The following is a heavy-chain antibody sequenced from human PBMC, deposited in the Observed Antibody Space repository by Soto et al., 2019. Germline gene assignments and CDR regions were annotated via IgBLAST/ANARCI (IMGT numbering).Heavy chain of an antibody. V-gene: IGHV3-30-3*01. Sequence: QVQLVESGGGVVQPGRSLRLSCAAPGFTFSSYAMHWVRQAPGKGLEWVAVISYDGSNKYYADSVKGRFTISRDNSKNTLYLQMNSLRAEDTAVYYCARDFLLIDSSGYPLAFDYWGQGTLVTVSS. J-gene: IGHJ4*02. D-gene: IGHD3-22*01. CDR1: GFTFSSYA. CDR2: ISYDGSNK. CDR3: ARDFLLIDSSGYPLAFDY.